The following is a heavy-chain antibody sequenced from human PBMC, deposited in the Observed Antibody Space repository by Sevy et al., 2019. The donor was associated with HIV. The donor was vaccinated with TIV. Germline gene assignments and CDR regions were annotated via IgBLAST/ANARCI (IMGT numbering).Heavy chain of an antibody. CDR1: GYSISSGFY. Sequence: SETLSLNCTVSGYSISSGFYWAWIRQPPGKGLEWIGNTHHAAATSYNPSLQSRVTISVDTSKNQFSLTLTSVTAADTAVYYCARDPLGQTPGPVKDYWGQGTLVTVSS. J-gene: IGHJ4*02. D-gene: IGHD3-16*01. V-gene: IGHV4-38-2*02. CDR2: THHAAAT. CDR3: ARDPLGQTPGPVKDY.